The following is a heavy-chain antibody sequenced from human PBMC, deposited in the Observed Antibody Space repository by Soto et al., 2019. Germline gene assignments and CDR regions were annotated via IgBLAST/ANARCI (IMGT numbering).Heavy chain of an antibody. CDR3: ARAGITMVRGAHFDY. V-gene: IGHV4-31*03. Sequence: QVQLQESGPGLVKPSQTLSLTCTVSGGSISCGGYYWSWIRQHPGKGLEWIGYIYYSGSTYYNPSPKSRVTISVDTSKNQFSLKLSSVTAADTAVYYCARAGITMVRGAHFDYWGQGTLVTVSS. CDR2: IYYSGST. J-gene: IGHJ4*02. D-gene: IGHD3-10*01. CDR1: GGSISCGGYY.